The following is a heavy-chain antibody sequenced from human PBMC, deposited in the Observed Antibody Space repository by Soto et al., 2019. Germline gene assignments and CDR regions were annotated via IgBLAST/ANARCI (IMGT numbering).Heavy chain of an antibody. CDR3: AREGYSSGYYYYYGMDV. V-gene: IGHV4-61*01. J-gene: IGHJ6*02. D-gene: IGHD3-22*01. CDR2: IYYNGNT. CDR1: GGSVSSGSYY. Sequence: SETLSLTCSVSGGSVSSGSYYWSWIRQPPGKGLEWIGYIYYNGNTYYNPSLKSRVTISVDTSKNQFSLKLSSVTAADTAVYYCAREGYSSGYYYYYGMDVWGQGTTVTVSS.